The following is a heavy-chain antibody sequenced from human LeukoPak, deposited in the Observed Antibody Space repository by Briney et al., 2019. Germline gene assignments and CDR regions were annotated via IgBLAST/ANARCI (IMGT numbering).Heavy chain of an antibody. CDR3: TTRRPDAFDI. V-gene: IGHV3-73*01. CDR1: GFTFTSSA. Sequence: GGSLRLSCAVSGFTFTSSAMHWVRQASGKGLGWVGRIRSKANSYATAYDASVQGRFTISRDDSKNTAYLQMNSLKTEDTAVYYCTTRRPDAFDIWGQGTMVTVSS. CDR2: IRSKANSYAT. J-gene: IGHJ3*02.